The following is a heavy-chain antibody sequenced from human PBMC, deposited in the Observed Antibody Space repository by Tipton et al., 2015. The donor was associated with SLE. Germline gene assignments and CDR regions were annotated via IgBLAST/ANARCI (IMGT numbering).Heavy chain of an antibody. Sequence: TLSLTCAVYGGSLSDYYWNWIRQPPGKGLEWIGEINHSGSTNYNPSLKSRVSISLDTSKNQFSLKLNSVTAADTAVYYCAREAAATGRVLDYWGQGTLVTVSS. J-gene: IGHJ4*02. V-gene: IGHV4-34*01. CDR1: GGSLSDYY. CDR3: AREAAATGRVLDY. D-gene: IGHD6-13*01. CDR2: INHSGST.